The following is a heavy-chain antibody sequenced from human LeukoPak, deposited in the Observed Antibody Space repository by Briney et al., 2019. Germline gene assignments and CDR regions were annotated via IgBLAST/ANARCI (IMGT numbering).Heavy chain of an antibody. CDR3: AREKNGGSYPSLDN. D-gene: IGHD1-26*01. J-gene: IGHJ4*02. CDR1: GYTFTAHY. CDR2: INPNSGDT. Sequence: ASVKVSCKAYGYTFTAHYIHWVRQAPGQGLEWMGWINPNSGDTNYVQKLQSRVTLTRDTSINTAYMEVSRLTSDDTAIYYCAREKNGGSYPSLDNWGQGTLVTVSS. V-gene: IGHV1-2*02.